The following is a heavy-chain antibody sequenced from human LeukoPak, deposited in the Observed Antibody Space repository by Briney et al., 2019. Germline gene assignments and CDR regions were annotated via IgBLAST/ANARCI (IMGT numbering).Heavy chain of an antibody. J-gene: IGHJ6*02. CDR2: INDYTGNT. CDR1: GGSFTDCF. Sequence: SETLSLTCDVFGGSFTDCFWTWIRQSPGKGLEWIGEINDYTGNTNYNPSLNSRVSISLEKSKNQFSLELRSVTAADTAVYYCARGRIAKIVVVHSFHYGMDVWGQGTTVTVSS. D-gene: IGHD3-22*01. CDR3: ARGRIAKIVVVHSFHYGMDV. V-gene: IGHV4-34*01.